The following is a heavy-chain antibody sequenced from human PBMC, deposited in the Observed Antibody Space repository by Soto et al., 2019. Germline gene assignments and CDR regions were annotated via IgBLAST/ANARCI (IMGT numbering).Heavy chain of an antibody. CDR3: ARLSGSYRPNWYAYYFVY. CDR1: GFTFSNSW. CDR2: IKEDGSEK. Sequence: EVQLVESGGGLVQPGGSLRLSCEASGFTFSNSWMSWVRQAPGKGLEWVANIKEDGSEKYYVDSVKGRFTISRDNAKNSLYLQMNTLRAEDTAIYYCARLSGSYRPNWYAYYFVYWGQGTLVTVSS. V-gene: IGHV3-7*04. D-gene: IGHD1-1*01. J-gene: IGHJ4*02.